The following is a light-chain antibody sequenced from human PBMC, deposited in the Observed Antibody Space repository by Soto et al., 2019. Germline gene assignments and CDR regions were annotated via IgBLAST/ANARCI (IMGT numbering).Light chain of an antibody. J-gene: IGLJ2*01. Sequence: QSALTQPASVSGSPGQSITISCTGTSSGVGGYNYVSWYQQHPGKAPKLMIYDVANRPSGVSNRFSGSKSGNTASLTISGLQAEDEADYYCSSYTSSHTLAFGGGTKLTVL. CDR2: DVA. CDR1: SSGVGGYNY. CDR3: SSYTSSHTLA. V-gene: IGLV2-14*01.